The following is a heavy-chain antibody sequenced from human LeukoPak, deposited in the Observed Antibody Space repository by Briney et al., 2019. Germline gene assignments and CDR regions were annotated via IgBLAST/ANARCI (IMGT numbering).Heavy chain of an antibody. CDR3: ARESWGTIRIYYYYYGMDV. Sequence: GGSLRLSCAASGFTFSDYYMSWIRQAPGKGLEWVSYISSSGSTIYYADSVKGRFTISRDNAKNSLYLQMNSLRAEDTAVYYCARESWGTIRIYYYYYGMDVWGQGTTVTVSS. V-gene: IGHV3-11*01. J-gene: IGHJ6*02. CDR1: GFTFSDYY. D-gene: IGHD1-7*01. CDR2: ISSSGSTI.